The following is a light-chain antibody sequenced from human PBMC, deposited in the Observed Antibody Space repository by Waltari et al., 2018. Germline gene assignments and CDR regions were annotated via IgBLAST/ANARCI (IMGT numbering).Light chain of an antibody. V-gene: IGLV1-47*01. Sequence: QSVLTQTPPTSGTPGQQVTISCSGGNSNIGSSCVCWYQPFPGTAPKLLIFRNEQRPSGVPDRFSASKSGASASLAISGLRAEDEADYYCAGCDDSPIGFAVFGGGTKLTVL. J-gene: IGLJ2*01. CDR1: NSNIGSSC. CDR2: RNE. CDR3: AGCDDSPIGFAV.